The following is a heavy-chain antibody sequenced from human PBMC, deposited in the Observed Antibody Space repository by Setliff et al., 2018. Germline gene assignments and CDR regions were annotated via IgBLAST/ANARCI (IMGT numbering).Heavy chain of an antibody. Sequence: GESLKISCKASGYSFSISWIGWVRRMPGKGLDWMGIIYPGDPQIRYSPSFQGQVTISADKSTSTAYLEWSSLKASDTAMYYCVRPSAGYSRPFDVWGQGTMVTVSS. CDR2: IYPGDPQI. D-gene: IGHD2-15*01. CDR3: VRPSAGYSRPFDV. CDR1: GYSFSISW. V-gene: IGHV5-51*01. J-gene: IGHJ3*01.